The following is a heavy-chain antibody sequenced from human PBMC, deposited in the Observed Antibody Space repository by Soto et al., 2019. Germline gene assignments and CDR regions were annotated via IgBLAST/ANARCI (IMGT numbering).Heavy chain of an antibody. Sequence: QVQLQESGPGLVKPSQTLSLTCTVSGGSISSGGYYWSWIRQHPGKGLEWIGYIYYSGSTYYNPSLKRRVTISVDTSKNQFSLKLSSVTAADTAVYYCARGTPYYDILPWPSLFDPWGQGTLVTVSS. J-gene: IGHJ5*02. V-gene: IGHV4-31*03. CDR3: ARGTPYYDILPWPSLFDP. D-gene: IGHD3-9*01. CDR1: GGSISSGGYY. CDR2: IYYSGST.